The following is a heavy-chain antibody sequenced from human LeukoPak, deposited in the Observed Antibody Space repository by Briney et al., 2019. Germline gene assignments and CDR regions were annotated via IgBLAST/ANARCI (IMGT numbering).Heavy chain of an antibody. V-gene: IGHV3-23*01. D-gene: IGHD2-2*01. CDR1: GFTFSSYG. Sequence: GGTLRLSCAASGFTFSSYGMSWVRQAPGKGLEWASAISGSGGSTYYADSVKGRFTISRDNSKNTLYLQMNSLRAEDTAVYYCAKESATYPEYYYYYYYMDVWGKGTTVTISS. CDR2: ISGSGGST. CDR3: AKESATYPEYYYYYYYMDV. J-gene: IGHJ6*03.